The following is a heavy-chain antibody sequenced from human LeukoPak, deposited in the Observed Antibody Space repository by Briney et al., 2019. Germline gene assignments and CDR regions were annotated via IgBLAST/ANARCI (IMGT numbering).Heavy chain of an antibody. CDR1: GGSLSSGDYY. V-gene: IGHV4-30-4*08. CDR2: IYYSGST. CDR3: ARECPLAVVAGTTKAFDI. Sequence: SETLSLTCTVSGGSLSSGDYYWSWIRQPPGKGLEWIGYIYYSGSTYYNPSLKSRVTISVETSKNQFSLKLSSVTAADTAVYYCARECPLAVVAGTTKAFDIWGQGTMVTVSS. J-gene: IGHJ3*02. D-gene: IGHD6-19*01.